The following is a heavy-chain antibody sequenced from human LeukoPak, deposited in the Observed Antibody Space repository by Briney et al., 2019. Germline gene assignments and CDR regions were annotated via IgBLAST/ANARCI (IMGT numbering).Heavy chain of an antibody. CDR1: GFTFSSYW. CDR3: ARETNGDYADFYDY. D-gene: IGHD4-17*01. Sequence: GGSLRLSCAASGFTFSSYWMSWVRQAPGKGLEWVANKKQDGSEKYYVDSVKGRFTISRDNAKTSLYLQMNSLRAEDTAVYYCARETNGDYADFYDYWGQGTLVTVSS. CDR2: KKQDGSEK. V-gene: IGHV3-7*03. J-gene: IGHJ4*02.